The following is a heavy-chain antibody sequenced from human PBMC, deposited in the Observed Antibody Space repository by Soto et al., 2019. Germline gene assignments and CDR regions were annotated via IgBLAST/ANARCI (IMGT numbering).Heavy chain of an antibody. V-gene: IGHV4-59*01. CDR1: GGSISSYD. Sequence: SETLSLTCTASGGSISSYDWSWIRQPPGKGLEWIGYIYYSGSTNYNPSLKSRVTISVDTSKNQFSLKLSSVTAADTAVYYCARGYSRPGDFAYWGQGTLVTXSS. D-gene: IGHD6-13*01. CDR3: ARGYSRPGDFAY. J-gene: IGHJ4*01. CDR2: IYYSGST.